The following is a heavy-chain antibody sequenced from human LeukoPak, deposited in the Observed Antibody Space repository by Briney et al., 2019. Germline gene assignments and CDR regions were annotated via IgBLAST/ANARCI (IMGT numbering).Heavy chain of an antibody. D-gene: IGHD2-21*02. CDR3: AKGRRVVVTANDFDY. CDR1: GFTFSSYG. CDR2: ISYDGSNK. J-gene: IGHJ4*02. V-gene: IGHV3-30*18. Sequence: GGSLRLSCAASGFTFSSYGMHWVRQAPGKGLEWVAVISYDGSNKYYADFVKGRFTISRDNSKNTLYLQMNSLRAEDTAVYYCAKGRRVVVTANDFDYWGQGTLVTVSS.